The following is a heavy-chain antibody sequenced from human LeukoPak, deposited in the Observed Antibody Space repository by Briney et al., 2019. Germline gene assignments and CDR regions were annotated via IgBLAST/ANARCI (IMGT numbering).Heavy chain of an antibody. V-gene: IGHV3-74*01. J-gene: IGHJ4*02. Sequence: PGGSLRLSCAASGFTFMNYWMHWVRQAPGEGLVWVSRINSDGSSTSYADSVKGRFTISRDNAKNSLYLQMNSLRAEDAAVYYCARGYGNSIHFDYWGQGTLVTVSS. D-gene: IGHD4-11*01. CDR1: GFTFMNYW. CDR3: ARGYGNSIHFDY. CDR2: INSDGSST.